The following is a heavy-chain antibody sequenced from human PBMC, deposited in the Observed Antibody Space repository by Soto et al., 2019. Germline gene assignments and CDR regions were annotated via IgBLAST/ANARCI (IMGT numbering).Heavy chain of an antibody. CDR2: ISGSGGST. CDR3: AKGLFYGGDFDS. V-gene: IGHV3-23*01. J-gene: IGHJ4*02. Sequence: PGGSLRLSCAASGFTFSSFAMSWVRQAPGKGLDWVSAISGSGGSTYSADSVKGRFTISRDNSKNTLYLQMSSLRAEDTAVYYCAKGLFYGGDFDSWGQGTLVTVSS. D-gene: IGHD4-17*01. CDR1: GFTFSSFA.